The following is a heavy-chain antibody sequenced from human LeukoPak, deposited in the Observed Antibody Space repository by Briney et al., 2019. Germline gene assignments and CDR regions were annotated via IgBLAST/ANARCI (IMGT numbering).Heavy chain of an antibody. CDR3: ASGTPTGREYFQH. V-gene: IGHV3-66*01. D-gene: IGHD1-14*01. CDR2: IYSGGST. J-gene: IGHJ1*01. Sequence: PGGSLRLSCAASGFTVSSNYMSWVRQAPGKGLEWVSVIYSGGSTYYADSVKGRFTISRDNSKNTLYLQMNSLRAEDTAVHYCASGTPTGREYFQHWGQGTLVTVSS. CDR1: GFTVSSNY.